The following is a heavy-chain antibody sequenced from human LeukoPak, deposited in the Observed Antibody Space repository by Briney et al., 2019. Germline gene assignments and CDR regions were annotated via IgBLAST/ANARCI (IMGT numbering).Heavy chain of an antibody. D-gene: IGHD3-9*01. CDR1: GFTFSSYG. J-gene: IGHJ4*02. V-gene: IGHV3-30*18. Sequence: GGSLRLSCAASGFTFSSYGMQWVRQAPGKGPEWVAVISYDGSNKYYADSVKGRFTISRDNAKNTLYLQMNSLRAEDTAVYYCAKEILTGYYLDYWGQGTLVTVSS. CDR2: ISYDGSNK. CDR3: AKEILTGYYLDY.